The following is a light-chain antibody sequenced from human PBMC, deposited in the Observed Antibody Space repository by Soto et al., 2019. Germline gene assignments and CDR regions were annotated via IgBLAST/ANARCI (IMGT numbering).Light chain of an antibody. CDR1: QSISSW. Sequence: DMQMTQSPTSLCAPLGDSDSYTSRASQSISSWLAWYQQKPGKAPKVLMYDASSLESGVPSRFSGSGTGTEFTLSSISIQADDFATYYCHQYYSYWTFGQGTKVDIK. V-gene: IGKV1-5*01. J-gene: IGKJ1*01. CDR2: DAS. CDR3: HQYYSYWT.